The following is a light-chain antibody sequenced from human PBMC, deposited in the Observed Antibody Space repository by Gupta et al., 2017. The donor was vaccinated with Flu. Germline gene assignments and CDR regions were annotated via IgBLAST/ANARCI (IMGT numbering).Light chain of an antibody. J-gene: IGKJ5*01. CDR3: QQYGNSPLT. V-gene: IGKV3-20*01. CDR2: GAS. Sequence: GTLSLSQGERATLSCKASQSINSNYLAWYQQKPGQAPRPLVYGASRRATDISDRFSGSGSGTDFTLTISRLEPEDFAVYYCQQYGNSPLTFGQGTRLEIK. CDR1: QSINSNY.